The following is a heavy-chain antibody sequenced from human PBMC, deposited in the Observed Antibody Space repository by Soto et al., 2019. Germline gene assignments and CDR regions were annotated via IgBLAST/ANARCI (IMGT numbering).Heavy chain of an antibody. Sequence: VQLLESGGDLVQPGGSLRLSCAASGFAFSIYAMSWVRQAPGKGLDWVSTIIGNGDTTYYADSVKGRFTISRDNSRNTLYLEMNSLRAEDTDVYYCAKDVVSDSIVDFEYWGQGTLVSVSS. CDR3: AKDVVSDSIVDFEY. V-gene: IGHV3-23*01. CDR2: IIGNGDTT. D-gene: IGHD1-26*01. J-gene: IGHJ4*02. CDR1: GFAFSIYA.